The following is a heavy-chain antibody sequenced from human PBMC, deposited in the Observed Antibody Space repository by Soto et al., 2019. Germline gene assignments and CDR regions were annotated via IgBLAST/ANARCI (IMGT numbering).Heavy chain of an antibody. CDR2: ISDDGSNT. J-gene: IGHJ4*02. V-gene: IGHV3-30-3*01. D-gene: IGHD3-3*01. CDR3: AREVYYDFWSGFSTHPYYFDD. Sequence: QVQLVESGGGVVQPGRSLSLACAASGFTFSRHTMYWVRQAPGKGLEWVAGISDDGSNTYYEVSVNSRFTISTDNSKNTLSPQMTSLSSEDTAVHHCAREVYYDFWSGFSTHPYYFDDWGQGTLVTVSS. CDR1: GFTFSRHT.